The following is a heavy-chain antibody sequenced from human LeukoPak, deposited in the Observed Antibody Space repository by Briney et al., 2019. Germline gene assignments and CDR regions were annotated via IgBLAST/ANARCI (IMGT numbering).Heavy chain of an antibody. Sequence: TLSLTCTVAGGSISSGSYYWSWIRQPAGKGLEWIGRIYTSGSTNYNPSLKSRVTISVDTYKNQFSLKLSSVTAADTAVYYCARVEVAAGGNWFDPWGQGTLVTVSS. CDR3: ARVEVAAGGNWFDP. CDR1: GGSISSGSYY. D-gene: IGHD6-13*01. V-gene: IGHV4-61*02. J-gene: IGHJ5*02. CDR2: IYTSGST.